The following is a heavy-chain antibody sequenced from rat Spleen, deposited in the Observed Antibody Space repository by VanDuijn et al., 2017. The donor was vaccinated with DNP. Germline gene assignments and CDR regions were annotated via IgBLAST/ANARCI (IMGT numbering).Heavy chain of an antibody. V-gene: IGHV5-25*01. J-gene: IGHJ2*01. Sequence: EVQLVESGGGLVQPGRSLKLSCAASGFTFSNYDMAWVRQAPTKGLEWVASISTSGGSTYYRDSVKGRFTVSRDNAKSTLYLQMDSLRSEDTATYYCARLTGSSFDYWGQGVMVTVSS. CDR1: GFTFSNYD. D-gene: IGHD5-1*01. CDR3: ARLTGSSFDY. CDR2: ISTSGGST.